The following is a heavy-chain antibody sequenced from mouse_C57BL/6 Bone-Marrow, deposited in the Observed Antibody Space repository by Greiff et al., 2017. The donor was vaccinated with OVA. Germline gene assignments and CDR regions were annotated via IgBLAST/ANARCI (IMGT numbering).Heavy chain of an antibody. J-gene: IGHJ2*01. D-gene: IGHD1-1*01. CDR1: GYTFTSYG. CDR3: AWPSLTTGVGYCFAY. Sequence: VQLQQSGAELARPGASVKLSCKASGYTFTSYGISWVKQRTGQGLEWIGEIYPRSGNTYYNEKFKGKATLTADKSSSTAYMELRSLTSEDSAVYFCAWPSLTTGVGYCFAYWGQGTTLTVSA. V-gene: IGHV1-81*01. CDR2: IYPRSGNT.